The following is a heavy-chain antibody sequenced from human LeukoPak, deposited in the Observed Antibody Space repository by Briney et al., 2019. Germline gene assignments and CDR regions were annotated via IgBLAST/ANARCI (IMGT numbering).Heavy chain of an antibody. D-gene: IGHD2-21*01. Sequence: PSETLSLTCAVYGGSFSGNYWTLIRQTPGKGLEWIGESSHTGDITGYNPSLKGRATISVDSSKNQFSLKLTSVTAADTGVYYCARVPDFIARPCDPWGPGTLVTVSS. CDR2: SSHTGDIT. CDR1: GGSFSGNY. V-gene: IGHV4-34*01. CDR3: ARVPDFIARPCDP. J-gene: IGHJ5*02.